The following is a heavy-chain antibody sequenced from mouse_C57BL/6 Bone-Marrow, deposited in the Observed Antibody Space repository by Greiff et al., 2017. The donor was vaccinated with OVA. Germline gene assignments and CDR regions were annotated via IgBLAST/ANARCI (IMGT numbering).Heavy chain of an antibody. J-gene: IGHJ4*01. Sequence: QVQLQQPGAELVMPGASVKLSCKASGYTFTSYWMHWVKQRPGQGLEWIGELDPSDSYTNYNQKFKGKSTLTVDKSSSTAYMQLSSLTSEDSAVYYCAREGAYYYAMDYWGQGTSVTVSS. CDR2: LDPSDSYT. V-gene: IGHV1-69*01. CDR1: GYTFTSYW. CDR3: AREGAYYYAMDY.